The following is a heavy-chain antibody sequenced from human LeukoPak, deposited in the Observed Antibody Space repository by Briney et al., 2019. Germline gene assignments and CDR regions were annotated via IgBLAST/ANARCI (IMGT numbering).Heavy chain of an antibody. D-gene: IGHD3-22*01. CDR2: IIPIFGTA. Sequence: SVKVSCKASGGTFSSYSISWVRQAPGQGLEWMGGIIPIFGTANYAQKFQGRVTITTDESTRTAYMELSSLRSEDTAVYYCARSNTYYYDSSGYYADYWGQGTLVTVSS. CDR3: ARSNTYYYDSSGYYADY. V-gene: IGHV1-69*05. CDR1: GGTFSSYS. J-gene: IGHJ4*02.